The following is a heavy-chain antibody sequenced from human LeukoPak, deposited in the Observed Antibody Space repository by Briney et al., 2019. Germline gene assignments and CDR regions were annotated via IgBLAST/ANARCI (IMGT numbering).Heavy chain of an antibody. CDR3: ASQTYYYDSSGYL. J-gene: IGHJ5*02. V-gene: IGHV1-69*04. CDR1: GGTFSSYA. D-gene: IGHD3-22*01. Sequence: ASVKVSCKASGGTFSSYAISWVRQAPGQGLEWMGRIIPILGIANYAQKFQGRVTITADKSTSTAYMELSSLRSEDTAVYYCASQTYYYDSSGYLWGQGTLVTVSS. CDR2: IIPILGIA.